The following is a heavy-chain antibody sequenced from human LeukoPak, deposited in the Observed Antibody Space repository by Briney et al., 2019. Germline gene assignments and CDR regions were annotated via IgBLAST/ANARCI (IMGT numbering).Heavy chain of an antibody. V-gene: IGHV4-39*07. CDR2: IYYSGST. J-gene: IGHJ6*02. D-gene: IGHD5-18*01. Sequence: KTSETLSLTCTVSGGSISSSSYYWSWIRQPPGKGLEWIGSIYYSGSTYYNPSLKSRVTISVDTSKNQFSLKLSSVTAADTAVYYCARDRLIQLTGYYYGMDVWGQGTTVTVSS. CDR1: GGSISSSSYY. CDR3: ARDRLIQLTGYYYGMDV.